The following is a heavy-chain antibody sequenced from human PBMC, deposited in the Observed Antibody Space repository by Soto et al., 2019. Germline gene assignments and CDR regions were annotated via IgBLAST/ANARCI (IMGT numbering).Heavy chain of an antibody. CDR2: IKQDGSEK. CDR3: AREGVAAGTGYYYYMDV. Sequence: GGSLRLSCAASGFTFSSYWMSWVRQAPGKGLEWVANIKQDGSEKYYVDSVKGRFTISRDNAKNSLYLQMNSLRAEDTAVYYCAREGVAAGTGYYYYMDVWGKGTTVTVSS. CDR1: GFTFSSYW. D-gene: IGHD6-25*01. V-gene: IGHV3-7*01. J-gene: IGHJ6*03.